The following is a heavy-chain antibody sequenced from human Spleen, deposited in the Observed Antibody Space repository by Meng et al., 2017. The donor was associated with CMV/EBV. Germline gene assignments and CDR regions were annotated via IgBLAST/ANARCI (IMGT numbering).Heavy chain of an antibody. V-gene: IGHV3-9*01. J-gene: IGHJ4*02. Sequence: SLRLSCAASGFTLTTYSMNWVRQAPGKGLEWVSGISWNSDGVGYVDSVKGRFTISRDNAKNSLYLQMNSLRAEDTALYYCAKDMVYYYDSSGCFESWGQGTLVTVSS. CDR2: ISWNSDGV. CDR1: GFTLTTYS. D-gene: IGHD3-22*01. CDR3: AKDMVYYYDSSGCFES.